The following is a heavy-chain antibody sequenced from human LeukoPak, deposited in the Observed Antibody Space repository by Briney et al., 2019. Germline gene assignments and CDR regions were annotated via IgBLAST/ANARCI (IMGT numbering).Heavy chain of an antibody. CDR3: ASLAVAGNGEGYFDY. D-gene: IGHD6-19*01. CDR2: MNTSSGGT. CDR1: GYTFTGYY. V-gene: IGHV1-2*02. Sequence: SSVKVSLKSSGYTFTGYYMYWVRQPPGQGREWMEWMNTSSGGTEYAQKLQGRVTMTRDTSISTVYMELSRLRADDTAVYYCASLAVAGNGEGYFDYWGQGTLVTVSS. J-gene: IGHJ4*02.